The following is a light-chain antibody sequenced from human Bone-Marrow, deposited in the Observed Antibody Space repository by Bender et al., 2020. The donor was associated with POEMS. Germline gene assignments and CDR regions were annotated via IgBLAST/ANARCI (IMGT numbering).Light chain of an antibody. CDR2: DVS. J-gene: IGLJ3*02. V-gene: IGLV2-14*03. Sequence: QSALTQPASVSGSPGQSITISCAGTSSDIGIYNYVSWYQQHPGKAPQLMIYDVSNRPSGVSHRFSGSKSGNTASLTISGLQAEDEAHYYCSSYSTTTSLGVFGGGTKLTVL. CDR1: SSDIGIYNY. CDR3: SSYSTTTSLGV.